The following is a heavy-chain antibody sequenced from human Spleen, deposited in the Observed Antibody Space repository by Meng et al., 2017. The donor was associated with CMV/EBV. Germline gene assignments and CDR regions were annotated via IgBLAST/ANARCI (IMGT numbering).Heavy chain of an antibody. V-gene: IGHV4-34*01. CDR1: GTSFSDYS. CDR3: AGELDI. Sequence: SETLSLTCAVYGTSFSDYSWTWIRHSPRKGLEWIGQINHRGSTNFNPSLMGRVSMSVDSSKEQFSLRLTSVTAADTAVYYCAGELDIWGQGTAVTVSS. J-gene: IGHJ4*02. D-gene: IGHD3-9*01. CDR2: INHRGST.